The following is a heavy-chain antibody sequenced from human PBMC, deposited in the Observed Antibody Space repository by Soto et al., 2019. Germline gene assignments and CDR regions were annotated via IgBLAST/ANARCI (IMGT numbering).Heavy chain of an antibody. Sequence: QGQLVQSGAEVKMPGASVKVSCKASGYTFTRYGISWVRQAPGQGLEWMGWISGYNGHANYAQSFQGRVSMTIDTSTTTAYMELRTLTPDDTAVYYCAKNGQPPYYYYGLDVWGQGTTVTVSS. CDR2: ISGYNGHA. V-gene: IGHV1-18*01. D-gene: IGHD2-8*01. CDR1: GYTFTRYG. J-gene: IGHJ6*02. CDR3: AKNGQPPYYYYGLDV.